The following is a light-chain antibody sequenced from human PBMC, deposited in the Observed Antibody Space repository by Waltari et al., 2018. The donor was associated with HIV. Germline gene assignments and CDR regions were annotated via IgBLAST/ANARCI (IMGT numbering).Light chain of an antibody. CDR2: QDS. Sequence: SYELTKPPSESVSPGQTASINCPGDKLGDNYVCWYQQKPGQSPVLFIYQDSKRPSGIPERFSGSNSGNTATLTISGTQAMDEADYYCQAWDSSTGVFGTGTKVTVL. CDR1: KLGDNY. J-gene: IGLJ1*01. CDR3: QAWDSSTGV. V-gene: IGLV3-1*01.